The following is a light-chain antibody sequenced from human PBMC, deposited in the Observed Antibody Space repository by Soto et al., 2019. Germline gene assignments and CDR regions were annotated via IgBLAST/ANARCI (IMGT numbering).Light chain of an antibody. Sequence: EIVLTQSPATLSLSPGERATLSCRAGQSVSTYLAWYQQKVGQAPRLLIFDASNRATGIPARFRGSGSGTDFTLTISSLEPEDFAVYYCQQRSDWPLTFGGGTKVEIK. CDR3: QQRSDWPLT. J-gene: IGKJ4*01. CDR2: DAS. CDR1: QSVSTY. V-gene: IGKV3-11*01.